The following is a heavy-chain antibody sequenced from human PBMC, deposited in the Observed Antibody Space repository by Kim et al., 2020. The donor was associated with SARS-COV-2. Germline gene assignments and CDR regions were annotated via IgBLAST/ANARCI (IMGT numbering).Heavy chain of an antibody. CDR1: GGSFSGYY. Sequence: SETLSLTCAVYGGSFSGYYWSWIRQPPGKGLEWIGEINHSGSTNYNPSLKSRVTISVDTSKNQFSLKLSSVTAAETAVYYCARCHSSSGFLDYWGQGTLVTVSS. J-gene: IGHJ4*02. V-gene: IGHV4-34*01. CDR2: INHSGST. D-gene: IGHD6-13*01. CDR3: ARCHSSSGFLDY.